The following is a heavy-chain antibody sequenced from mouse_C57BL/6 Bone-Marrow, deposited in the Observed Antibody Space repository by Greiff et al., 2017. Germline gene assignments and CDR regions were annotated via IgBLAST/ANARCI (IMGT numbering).Heavy chain of an antibody. V-gene: IGHV1-64*01. Sequence: QVQLQQPGAELVKPGASVKLSCKASGYTFTSYWMHWVKQRPGPGLEWIGMIHPNSGSTNYNEKFKSKATLTVDKSSNTAYMQLSSLTSDDSAVYYCARGADGRSSWFAYWGQGTLVTVSA. CDR3: ARGADGRSSWFAY. CDR2: IHPNSGST. CDR1: GYTFTSYW. D-gene: IGHD1-1*01. J-gene: IGHJ3*01.